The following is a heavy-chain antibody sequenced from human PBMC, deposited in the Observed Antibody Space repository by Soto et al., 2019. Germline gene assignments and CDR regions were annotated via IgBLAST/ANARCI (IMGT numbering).Heavy chain of an antibody. CDR3: TKNAHQGSVAGPNWFDP. Sequence: EVQLLESGGGLVEPGGSLRLSCAASGFTFSNYAMNWVRQAPGKGLEWVSAISGSGGSTYYADSVKGRFTISRDKSKNTLYVQMNSLRAEDTAVYYCTKNAHQGSVAGPNWFDPWGQGTLVTVSS. CDR2: ISGSGGST. CDR1: GFTFSNYA. V-gene: IGHV3-23*01. D-gene: IGHD6-19*01. J-gene: IGHJ5*02.